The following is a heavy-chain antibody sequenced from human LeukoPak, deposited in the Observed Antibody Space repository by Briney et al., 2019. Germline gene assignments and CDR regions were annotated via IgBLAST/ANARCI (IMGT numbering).Heavy chain of an antibody. CDR1: GFTISLKH. V-gene: IGHV3-53*01. CDR2: IYTGGNS. Sequence: GGSLRLSCAASGFTISLKHMSWVRQAPGKGLEWVSLIYTGGNSYYADSVKGRFIISRDSSKNTVFLQMNSLRAEDTALYYCATTHRAAAGPFDHWGQGTLVTVSS. J-gene: IGHJ4*02. D-gene: IGHD6-13*01. CDR3: ATTHRAAAGPFDH.